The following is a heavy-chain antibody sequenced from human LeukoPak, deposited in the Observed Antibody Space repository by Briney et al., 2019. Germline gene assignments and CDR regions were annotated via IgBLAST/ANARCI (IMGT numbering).Heavy chain of an antibody. D-gene: IGHD6-13*01. CDR3: AKVLEPLGYSSSWYFDY. J-gene: IGHJ4*02. CDR2: FSGSGGST. CDR1: GFTFSSYA. Sequence: GGSLRLSCAASGFTFSSYAMSWVRRAPGKGLEWVSAFSGSGGSTYYADSVKGRFTISRDNYKNTLYLQMNRLRAEDTGVYYYAKVLEPLGYSSSWYFDYWGQGNLVTVSS. V-gene: IGHV3-23*01.